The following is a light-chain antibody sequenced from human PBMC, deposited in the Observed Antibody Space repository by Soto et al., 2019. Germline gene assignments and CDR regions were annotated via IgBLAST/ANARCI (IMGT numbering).Light chain of an antibody. Sequence: EFVLTQSPGTLSLSPGEIATLSFMASQTVRNNYLAWYQQKPGQAPRLLIYGASTRATGIPARFSGSGSGTEFTLTISSLQSEDFAVYYCQQYNNWPRTFGQGTKVDIK. CDR2: GAS. CDR3: QQYNNWPRT. J-gene: IGKJ1*01. V-gene: IGKV3-15*01. CDR1: QTVRNN.